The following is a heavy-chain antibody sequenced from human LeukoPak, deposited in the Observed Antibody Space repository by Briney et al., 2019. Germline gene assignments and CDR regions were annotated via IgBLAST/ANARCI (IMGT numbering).Heavy chain of an antibody. CDR2: IYSSGNT. CDR1: GDSFSAYY. J-gene: IGHJ6*03. D-gene: IGHD2-8*01. CDR3: AIHTNVDISSFMDV. V-gene: IGHV4-4*09. Sequence: SETLSLTCTVSGDSFSAYYWSWIRQPPGRGLEWIGYIYSSGNTNYNPSLKSRVTMSVGTSKKQHSLKLTSVTAADTAVYYCAIHTNVDISSFMDVWGKGTTVTVSS.